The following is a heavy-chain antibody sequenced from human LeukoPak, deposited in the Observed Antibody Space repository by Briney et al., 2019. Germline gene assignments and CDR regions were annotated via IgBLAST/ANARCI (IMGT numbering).Heavy chain of an antibody. Sequence: ASVKVSCKVSGYTLTELSMHWVRQAPGKGLEWMGGFDPEDGETIYAQKFQGRVTMTEDTSTDTAYMELSSLRSEDTAVYYCATGPSLVFRHQYYFDYWGQGTLVTVSS. J-gene: IGHJ4*02. CDR1: GYTLTELS. CDR3: ATGPSLVFRHQYYFDY. V-gene: IGHV1-24*01. D-gene: IGHD2-2*01. CDR2: FDPEDGET.